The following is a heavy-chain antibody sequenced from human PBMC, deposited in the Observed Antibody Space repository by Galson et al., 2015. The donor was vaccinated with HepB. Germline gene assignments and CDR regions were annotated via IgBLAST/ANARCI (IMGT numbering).Heavy chain of an antibody. CDR3: AKVRIAGQNSYYYYMDV. D-gene: IGHD6-13*01. J-gene: IGHJ6*03. CDR1: GFTFSSYA. Sequence: SLRLSCAASGFTFSSYAMTWVRQAPGKGLEWVSGISASGTNTYYADSVKGRFTISRDISKNTLYLQMNSLRADDSAVYYCAKVRIAGQNSYYYYMDVWGKGTTVTVSS. V-gene: IGHV3-23*01. CDR2: ISASGTNT.